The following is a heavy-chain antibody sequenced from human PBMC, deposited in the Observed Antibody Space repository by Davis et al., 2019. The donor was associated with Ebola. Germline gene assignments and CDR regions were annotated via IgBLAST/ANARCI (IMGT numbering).Heavy chain of an antibody. V-gene: IGHV3-64*02. CDR3: ARDSGSSFVDY. CDR1: GSTFSSYA. J-gene: IGHJ4*02. CDR2: ISSNGGST. Sequence: GESLKISCAASGSTFSSYAMHWVRQAPGKGLEYVSAISSNGGSTYYADSVKGRFTISRDNSKNTLYLQMGSLRAEDMAVYYCARDSGSSFVDYWGQGTLVTVSS. D-gene: IGHD6-13*01.